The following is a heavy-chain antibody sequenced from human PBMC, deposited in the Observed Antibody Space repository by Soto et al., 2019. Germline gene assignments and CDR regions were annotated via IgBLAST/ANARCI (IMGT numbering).Heavy chain of an antibody. D-gene: IGHD1-20*01. V-gene: IGHV3-7*05. CDR2: IKEEGSEK. CDR1: GITFSDYW. J-gene: IGHJ4*02. Sequence: EVQLVESGGGLVQPGGSLRLSCAASGITFSDYWMSWVRQAPGKGLEWVANIKEEGSEKYYVDSVKGRFTISRDNAKNSQDVQMKSPRAEDTAGYYWAREYNRKFDYGGQGTPVTVPS. CDR3: AREYNRKFDY.